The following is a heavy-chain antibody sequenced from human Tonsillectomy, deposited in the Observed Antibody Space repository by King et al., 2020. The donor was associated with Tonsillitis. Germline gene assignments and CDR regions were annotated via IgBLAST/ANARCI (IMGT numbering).Heavy chain of an antibody. CDR2: ISSSGSTI. J-gene: IGHJ4*02. V-gene: IGHV3-11*01. CDR1: GFTFSDYY. CDR3: ARDEGSVLRYFDWSPSGY. Sequence: QLVQSGGGLVKPGGSLRLSCAASGFTFSDYYMSWIRQAPGKGLEWVSYISSSGSTIYYADSVKVRFTISRDNAKNSLYLQMNSLRAEDTAVYYCARDEGSVLRYFDWSPSGYWGQGTLVTVSS. D-gene: IGHD3-9*01.